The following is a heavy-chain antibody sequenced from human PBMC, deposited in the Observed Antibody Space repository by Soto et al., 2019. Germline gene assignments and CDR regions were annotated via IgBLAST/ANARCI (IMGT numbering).Heavy chain of an antibody. CDR1: GSTFSNEW. J-gene: IGHJ6*04. CDR2: INSDGSST. V-gene: IGHV3-74*01. CDR3: ARDRSYSLDV. Sequence: GGSLRLSCAVSGSTFSNEWMHWVRQAPGKGLVWVSHINSDGSSTNYADFVKGRFTIARDNAKNTVYLQMNSLRAEDTAVYYCARDRSYSLDVWGKGTTVTVSS.